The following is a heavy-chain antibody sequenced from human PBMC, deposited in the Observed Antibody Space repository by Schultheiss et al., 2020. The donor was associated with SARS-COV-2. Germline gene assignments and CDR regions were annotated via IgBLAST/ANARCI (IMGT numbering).Heavy chain of an antibody. J-gene: IGHJ6*04. V-gene: IGHV3-21*01. CDR2: ISSSSSYI. CDR3: ARDGDQYSPDV. Sequence: GGSLRLSCAASGFTFSSYWMSWVRQAPGKGLEWVSSISSSSSYIYYADSVKGRFTISRDNAKNSLYLQMNSLRAEDTAVYYCARDGDQYSPDVWGKGTTVTVSS. CDR1: GFTFSSYW. D-gene: IGHD2-21*01.